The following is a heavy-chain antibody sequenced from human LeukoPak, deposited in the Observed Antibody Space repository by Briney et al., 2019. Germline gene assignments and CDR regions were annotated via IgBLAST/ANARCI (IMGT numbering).Heavy chain of an antibody. CDR2: ISSSSTTI. D-gene: IGHD6-19*01. J-gene: IGHJ4*02. V-gene: IGHV3-48*04. Sequence: GGSLRLSCAASGFTFSTYNMNWVRQAPGQGLEWVSYISSSSTTIYYADSVKGRFAISRDNAKNSLYLQMNSLRAEDTAVYYCARDDHKDYSSGWYAVDYWGQGTLVTVSS. CDR1: GFTFSTYN. CDR3: ARDDHKDYSSGWYAVDY.